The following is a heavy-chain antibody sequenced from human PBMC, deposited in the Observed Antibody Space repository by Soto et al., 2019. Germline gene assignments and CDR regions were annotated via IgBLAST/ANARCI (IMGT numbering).Heavy chain of an antibody. D-gene: IGHD2-15*01. V-gene: IGHV4-34*01. CDR3: ARRSAIVVVVAATRGNYYFDY. CDR1: GGSFSGYY. Sequence: SETLSLTCAVYGGSFSGYYWSWIRQPPGKGLEWIGEINHSGSTNYNPSLKSRVTISVDTSKNQFSLKLSSATAADTAVYYCARRSAIVVVVAATRGNYYFDYWGQGTLVTVSS. J-gene: IGHJ4*02. CDR2: INHSGST.